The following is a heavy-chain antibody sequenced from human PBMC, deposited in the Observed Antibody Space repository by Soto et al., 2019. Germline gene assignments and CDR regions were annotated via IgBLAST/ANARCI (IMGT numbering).Heavy chain of an antibody. CDR2: ISYDGSNK. Sequence: GGSLRLSCAASGFTFSSYGMHWVRQAPGKGLEWVAVISYDGSNKYYADSVKGRFTISRDNSKNTLYLQMNSLRAEDTAVYYCAKDPTIFGVVIKGLPGYWGQGTLVTVSS. V-gene: IGHV3-30*18. CDR1: GFTFSSYG. CDR3: AKDPTIFGVVIKGLPGY. J-gene: IGHJ4*02. D-gene: IGHD3-3*01.